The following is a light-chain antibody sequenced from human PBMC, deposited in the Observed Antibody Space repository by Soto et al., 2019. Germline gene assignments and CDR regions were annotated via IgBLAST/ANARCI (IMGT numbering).Light chain of an antibody. Sequence: QSALTQPASVSGSPGQSITISCTGTSSDFGNYNLVSWYQQHPGKVPKLILFEVNKRPSGVSGRFSGSKSGNTASLTISGLQAEDEAYYYCCSFTSSNTHVFGTGTKVTVL. CDR1: SSDFGNYNL. CDR3: CSFTSSNTHV. V-gene: IGLV2-23*02. CDR2: EVN. J-gene: IGLJ1*01.